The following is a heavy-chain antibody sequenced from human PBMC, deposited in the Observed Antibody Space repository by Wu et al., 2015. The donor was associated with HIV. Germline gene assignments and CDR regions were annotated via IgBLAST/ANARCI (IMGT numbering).Heavy chain of an antibody. Sequence: VQLVQSGADVKPPGTSMKVSCRISGFAFIDYYISWVQQAPGKGLEWMGGIIPIFGTANYAQKFQGRVTITADESTSTAYMELSSLRSEDTAVYYCARDRGAVPDYWGQGTLVTVSS. D-gene: IGHD3-16*01. CDR3: ARDRGAVPDY. CDR1: GFAFIDYY. V-gene: IGHV1-69*12. J-gene: IGHJ4*02. CDR2: IIPIFGTA.